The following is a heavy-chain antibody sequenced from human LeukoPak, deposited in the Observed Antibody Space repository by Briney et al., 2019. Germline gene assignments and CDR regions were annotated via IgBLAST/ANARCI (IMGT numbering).Heavy chain of an antibody. D-gene: IGHD3-10*01. V-gene: IGHV3-30-3*01. CDR1: GFTFSSYA. CDR3: ARDPYYYGSGSYYSRPGRGSYFDY. Sequence: GGSLRLSCAASGFTFSSYAMHWVRQAPGKGLEWVAVISYDGSNKYHADSVKGRFTTSRDNSKNTLYLQMNSLRAEDTAVYYCARDPYYYGSGSYYSRPGRGSYFDYWGQGTLVTVSS. J-gene: IGHJ4*02. CDR2: ISYDGSNK.